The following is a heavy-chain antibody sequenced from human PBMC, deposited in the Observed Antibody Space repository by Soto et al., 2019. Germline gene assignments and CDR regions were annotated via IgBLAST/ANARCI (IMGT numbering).Heavy chain of an antibody. CDR3: ARVPYCSSSSCYSYFDS. V-gene: IGHV3-74*01. J-gene: IGHJ4*02. CDR1: GFTLSNYW. D-gene: IGHD2-2*01. Sequence: EVQLVESGGGLVQPGGSLRLSCAASGFTLSNYWMHWARQAPGKGLVWVSRISSDGSSTNYADSVKGRFTISRDNAXNXXHLQMNSLRAEDTAVYYCARVPYCSSSSCYSYFDSWGQGTLVTVSS. CDR2: ISSDGSST.